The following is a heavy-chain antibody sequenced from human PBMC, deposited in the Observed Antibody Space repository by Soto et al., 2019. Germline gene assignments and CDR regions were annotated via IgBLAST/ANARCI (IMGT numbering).Heavy chain of an antibody. V-gene: IGHV4-4*02. CDR1: GGSISSSNW. CDR3: ARDSSSSGYYYYGMDV. Sequence: SETLSLTCAVSGGSISSSNWWSWVRQPPGKGLEWIGEIYHSGSTNYNPSLKSRVTISVDKSKNQFSLKLSSVTAADTAVYYCARDSSSSGYYYYGMDVWGQGTTVTVSS. D-gene: IGHD6-6*01. CDR2: IYHSGST. J-gene: IGHJ6*02.